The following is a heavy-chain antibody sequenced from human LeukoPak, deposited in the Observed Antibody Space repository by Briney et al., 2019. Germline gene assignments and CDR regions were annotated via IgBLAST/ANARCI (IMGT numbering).Heavy chain of an antibody. V-gene: IGHV4-34*01. CDR1: GGSFSGYY. J-gene: IGHJ6*03. CDR2: INHSGST. CDR3: ASKGSPYYYYYMDV. Sequence: PSETLSLTCAVYGGSFSGYYWSWIRQPPGKGLEWIGEINHSGSTNYNPSLKSRVTISVDTSKNQFSLKLSSVTAADTAVYYCASKGSPYYYYYMDVWGKGTTVTVSS.